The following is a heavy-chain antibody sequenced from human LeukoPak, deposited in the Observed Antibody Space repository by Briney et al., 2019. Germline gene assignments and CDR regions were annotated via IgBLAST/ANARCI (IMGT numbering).Heavy chain of an antibody. CDR1: GGSISSYY. V-gene: IGHV4-59*01. J-gene: IGHJ6*03. CDR2: IYYSGST. D-gene: IGHD3-10*01. CDR3: ARGVEFSFGELFGYYMDV. Sequence: PSETLSLTCTVSGGSISSYYWSWIRQPPGKGLEWSGYIYYSGSTNYNPSLKSRVTISVDTSKNQFSLKRSSVTAADTAVYYCARGVEFSFGELFGYYMDVWGKGTTVTVSS.